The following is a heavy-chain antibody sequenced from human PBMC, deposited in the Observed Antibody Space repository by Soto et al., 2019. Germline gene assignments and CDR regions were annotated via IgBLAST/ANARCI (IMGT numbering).Heavy chain of an antibody. V-gene: IGHV5-51*01. CDR2: IYPGDSDT. D-gene: IGHD3-9*01. Sequence: GESLKISCKGSVYSFTSYWIGWVRQMAGKGLEWMGIIYPGDSDTRYSPSFQGQVTISADKSISTTYLQWSSLKASDTAMYYCARRALYRDDYDILTGLVYFDYWGQGTLVTVSA. CDR3: ARRALYRDDYDILTGLVYFDY. CDR1: VYSFTSYW. J-gene: IGHJ4*02.